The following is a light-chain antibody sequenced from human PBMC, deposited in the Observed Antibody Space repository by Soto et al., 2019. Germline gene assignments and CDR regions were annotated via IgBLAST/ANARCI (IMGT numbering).Light chain of an antibody. CDR3: QQYHSTPWT. CDR1: RTVLYSSNTKNY. Sequence: DIVMTQSPDSLAVSLGERATINCKSSRTVLYSSNTKNYLAWYQQKPGQPPKLLIYWASTRESGVPDRFSGSGSGTDFTLTTSRLQAEDVAVYYCQQYHSTPWTFGQGTKVEI. V-gene: IGKV4-1*01. CDR2: WAS. J-gene: IGKJ1*01.